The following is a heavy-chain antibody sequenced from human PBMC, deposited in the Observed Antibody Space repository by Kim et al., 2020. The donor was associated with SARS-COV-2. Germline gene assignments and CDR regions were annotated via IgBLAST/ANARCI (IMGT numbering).Heavy chain of an antibody. D-gene: IGHD6-19*01. CDR3: ATGVAVAGTPSDYYVHYGMDV. CDR2: FDPEDGET. CDR1: GYTLTELS. J-gene: IGHJ6*02. Sequence: ASVKVSCKVSGYTLTELSMHWVRQAPGKGLEWMGGFDPEDGETIYAQKFQGRVTMTEDTSTDTAYMELSSLRSEDTAVYYCATGVAVAGTPSDYYVHYGMDVWGQGTTVTVSS. V-gene: IGHV1-24*01.